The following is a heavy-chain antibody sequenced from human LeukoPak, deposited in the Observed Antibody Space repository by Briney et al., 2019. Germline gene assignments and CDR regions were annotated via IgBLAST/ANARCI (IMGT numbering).Heavy chain of an antibody. CDR2: INGIADST. V-gene: IGHV3-23*01. J-gene: IGHJ6*02. Sequence: PGGSLRLSCAASGFTVSSKYMTWVRQAPGKGLEWVSGINGIADSTYYADSVKGRFTISRDNSKNTLYLQMDSLRAEDTAVYYCAKGTGNYYYYYAMDVWGQGTTVTVSS. D-gene: IGHD7-27*01. CDR1: GFTVSSKY. CDR3: AKGTGNYYYYYAMDV.